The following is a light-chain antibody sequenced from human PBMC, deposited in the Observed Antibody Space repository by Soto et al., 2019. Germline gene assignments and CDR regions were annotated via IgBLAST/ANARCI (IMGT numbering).Light chain of an antibody. CDR3: QQSYSTPRT. J-gene: IGKJ5*01. CDR1: QSISSY. Sequence: IQMTQSPSSLSASVGDRVTITCRASQSISSYLNWYQQKPGKAPKLLIYAASSLQSGVPSRFSGSRSGTDFTLTISSLQHEDFATYYCQQSYSTPRTVGQGTRLEIK. CDR2: AAS. V-gene: IGKV1-39*01.